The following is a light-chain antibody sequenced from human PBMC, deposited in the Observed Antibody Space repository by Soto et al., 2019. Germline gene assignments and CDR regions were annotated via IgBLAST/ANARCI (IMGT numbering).Light chain of an antibody. Sequence: DIQMTQSPSTLSASVGDRVTITCRASQSISRSLAWYQQKPGKAPKLLIYDASTLESGVPSRFSGTGSGTEFTFSITSLQPEDFGTYYCQQCYMGWTFGQGTKVDIK. CDR2: DAS. J-gene: IGKJ1*01. V-gene: IGKV1-5*01. CDR3: QQCYMGWT. CDR1: QSISRS.